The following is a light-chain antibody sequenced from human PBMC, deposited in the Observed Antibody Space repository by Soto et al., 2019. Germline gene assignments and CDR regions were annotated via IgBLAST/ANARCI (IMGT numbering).Light chain of an antibody. V-gene: IGKV1-12*01. CDR1: QGISRS. Sequence: DIQMTQSPSSVSASVGDRVTVTCQASQGISRSLAWYQQKPGKAPKLLIYSASSLQSGVPSRFSGSGFGTDFTLTISSLQPEDFATYYCQQSYSTPRTFGQGTKVDI. CDR2: SAS. J-gene: IGKJ1*01. CDR3: QQSYSTPRT.